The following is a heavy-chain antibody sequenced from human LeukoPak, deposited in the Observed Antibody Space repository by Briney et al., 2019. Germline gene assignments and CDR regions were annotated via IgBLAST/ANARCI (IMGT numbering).Heavy chain of an antibody. V-gene: IGHV4-39*01. CDR3: ARHAGSVAAFDI. J-gene: IGHJ3*02. D-gene: IGHD2-15*01. CDR1: GGSLSSSSYY. CDR2: IYYSGST. Sequence: SETLSLTCTVSGGSLSSSSYYWGWFRQPPGKGLEWIGSIYYSGSTYYNPSLKSRVTISVDTSKNQFSLKLSSVTAADTAVYYCARHAGSVAAFDIWGQGTMVTVSS.